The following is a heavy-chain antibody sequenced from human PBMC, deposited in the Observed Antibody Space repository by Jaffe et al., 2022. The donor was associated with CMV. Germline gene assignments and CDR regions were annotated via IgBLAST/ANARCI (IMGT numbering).Heavy chain of an antibody. Sequence: EVQLVESGGGLVKPGGSLRLSCAASGFTFSSYSMNWVRQAPGKGLEWVSSISSSSSYIYYADSVKGRFTISRDNAKNSLYLQMNSLRAEDTAVYYCARGLAAREGYYFDYWGQGTLVTVSS. D-gene: IGHD6-6*01. J-gene: IGHJ4*02. V-gene: IGHV3-21*01. CDR3: ARGLAAREGYYFDY. CDR2: ISSSSSYI. CDR1: GFTFSSYS.